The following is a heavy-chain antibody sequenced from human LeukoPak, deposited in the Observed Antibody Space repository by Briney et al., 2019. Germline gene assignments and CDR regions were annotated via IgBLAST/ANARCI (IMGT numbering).Heavy chain of an antibody. CDR3: ARGGSGSYFGYYGMDV. Sequence: PGRSPRLSCAASGFTFSAYAMHWVRQAPGKGLEWVALISFDGSNEYYADSVQGRFTISRDNSKNTLYLQMNSLRAEDTAVYYCARGGSGSYFGYYGMDVWGQGTTVTVSS. D-gene: IGHD3-10*01. J-gene: IGHJ6*02. CDR1: GFTFSAYA. V-gene: IGHV3-30-3*01. CDR2: ISFDGSNE.